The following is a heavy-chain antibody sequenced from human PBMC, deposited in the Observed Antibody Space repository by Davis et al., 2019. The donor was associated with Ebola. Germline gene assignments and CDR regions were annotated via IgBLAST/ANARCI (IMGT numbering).Heavy chain of an antibody. CDR1: GFTFSSHW. Sequence: GESLKISCAASGFTFSSHWMHWVRQAPGKGLVWVSRINPGGSSTNYADSIKGRFTISRDNTKNTLYLQMNSLRAEDTAVYYCAIANRGPVADTGDYWGQGTLVTVSS. V-gene: IGHV3-74*01. D-gene: IGHD6-19*01. J-gene: IGHJ4*02. CDR3: AIANRGPVADTGDY. CDR2: INPGGSST.